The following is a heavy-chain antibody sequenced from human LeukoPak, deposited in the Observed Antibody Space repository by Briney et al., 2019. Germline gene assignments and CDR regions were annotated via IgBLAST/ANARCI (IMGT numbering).Heavy chain of an antibody. J-gene: IGHJ3*02. CDR3: AREKYYDILTGYYDAFDI. CDR1: GGSISSYY. Sequence: SETLSLTCTVSGGSISSYYWSWIRQPPGKGLEWIGYIYYSGSTNYNPSLKSRVTISVDTSKNQFSLKLSSVTAADTAVYYCAREKYYDILTGYYDAFDIWGQGTMVTVSP. D-gene: IGHD3-9*01. CDR2: IYYSGST. V-gene: IGHV4-59*01.